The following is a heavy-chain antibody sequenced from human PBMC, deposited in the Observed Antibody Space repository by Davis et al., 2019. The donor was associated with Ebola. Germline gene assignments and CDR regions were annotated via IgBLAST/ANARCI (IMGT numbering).Heavy chain of an antibody. CDR3: ARRTASGYYGMDV. CDR2: IKQDGSEK. V-gene: IGHV3-7*01. D-gene: IGHD3-10*01. CDR1: GFTFSSYW. J-gene: IGHJ6*02. Sequence: GESLKISCAASGFTFSSYWMSWVRQAPGKGLEWVANIKQDGSEKYYVDSVKGRFTISRDNAKNSLYLQMNSLRAEDTAVYYCARRTASGYYGMDVWGQGTTVTVSS.